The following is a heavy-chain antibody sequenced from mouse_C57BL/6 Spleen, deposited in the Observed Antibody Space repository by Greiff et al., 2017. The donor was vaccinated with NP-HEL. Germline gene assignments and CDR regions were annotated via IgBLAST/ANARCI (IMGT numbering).Heavy chain of an antibody. Sequence: QVHVKQSGPGLVAPSQSLSITCTVSGFSLPSYGVHWVRQPPGKGLEWLVVIWSDGSTTYNSAPQSRLSISKDNSKSQVFLKMNSLQTDDTAMYYCARQGSNYVSPYFDYWGQGTTLTVSS. CDR1: GFSLPSYG. J-gene: IGHJ2*01. CDR2: IWSDGST. D-gene: IGHD2-5*01. V-gene: IGHV2-6-1*01. CDR3: ARQGSNYVSPYFDY.